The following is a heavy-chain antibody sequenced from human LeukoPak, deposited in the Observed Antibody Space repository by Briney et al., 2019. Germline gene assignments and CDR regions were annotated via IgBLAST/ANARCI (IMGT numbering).Heavy chain of an antibody. J-gene: IGHJ4*02. CDR1: GYTFTSYG. V-gene: IGHV1-8*02. Sequence: ASVKVSCKASGYTFTSYGISWVRQAPGQGLEWMGWMNPNSGNTGYAQKFQGRVTMTRNTSISTAYMELSSLRSEDTAVYYCARGRPDYWGQGTLVTVSS. CDR3: ARGRPDY. CDR2: MNPNSGNT.